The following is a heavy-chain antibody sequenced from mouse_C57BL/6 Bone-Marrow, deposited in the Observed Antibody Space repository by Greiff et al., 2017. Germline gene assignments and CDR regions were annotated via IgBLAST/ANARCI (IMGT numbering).Heavy chain of an antibody. D-gene: IGHD2-3*01. CDR3: ARVLFDGYPYWYFDV. CDR2: IDPNSGGT. J-gene: IGHJ1*03. V-gene: IGHV1-72*01. Sequence: VKLQQPGAELVKPGASVKLSCKASGYTFTSYWMHWVKQRPGRGLEWIGRIDPNSGGTKYNEKFKSKATLTVDKPSSTAYMQLSSLTSEDSAVYYCARVLFDGYPYWYFDVWGTGTTVTVSS. CDR1: GYTFTSYW.